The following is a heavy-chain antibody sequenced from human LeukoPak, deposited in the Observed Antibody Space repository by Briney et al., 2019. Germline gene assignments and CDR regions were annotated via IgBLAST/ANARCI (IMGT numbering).Heavy chain of an antibody. V-gene: IGHV3-23*01. J-gene: IGHJ4*02. Sequence: HPGGSLRLSCAASGFTFSSYAMSWVRQAPGKGLEWVSSISGSGGSTYYADSVRGRFTISRDNSKNTLYLQMNSLRAEDTAVYYCAIGPGGLFDYWGQGTLVTVSS. CDR1: GFTFSSYA. CDR3: AIGPGGLFDY. D-gene: IGHD4-23*01. CDR2: ISGSGGST.